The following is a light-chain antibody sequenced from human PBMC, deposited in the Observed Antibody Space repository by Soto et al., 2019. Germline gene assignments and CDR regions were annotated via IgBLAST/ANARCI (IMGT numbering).Light chain of an antibody. V-gene: IGLV2-8*01. CDR3: NSYAGSYNVL. J-gene: IGLJ2*01. CDR1: SSDVGAYNY. CDR2: DVT. Sequence: QSALTQPPSASGSPGQSVTISCTGTSSDVGAYNYVSWYQQHPGKAPRLMIYDVTKRPSGVPDRFSGSKSGNTASLTVSGLQAEDEADYSCNSYAGSYNVLFGGGTKLTVL.